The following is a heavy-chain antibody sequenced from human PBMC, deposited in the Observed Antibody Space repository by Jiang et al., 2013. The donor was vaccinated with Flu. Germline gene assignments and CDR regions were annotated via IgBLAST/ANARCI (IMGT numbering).Heavy chain of an antibody. CDR3: ARAYLYYFDY. CDR2: FYFSGST. Sequence: WIGYFYFSGSTNYNPSLKSRVTISVDTSKNQFSLKLSSVTAADTAVYYCARAYLYYFDYWGPG. J-gene: IGHJ4*03. V-gene: IGHV4-59*08. D-gene: IGHD2-15*01.